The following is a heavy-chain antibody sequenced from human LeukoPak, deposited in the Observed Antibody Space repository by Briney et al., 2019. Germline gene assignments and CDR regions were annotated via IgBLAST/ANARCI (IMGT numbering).Heavy chain of an antibody. CDR1: GFSFSSYW. D-gene: IGHD6-13*01. CDR3: ARSPGYSSSWYYFDY. CDR2: IKQDESER. V-gene: IGHV3-7*03. J-gene: IGHJ4*02. Sequence: GGSLRLSCEASGFSFSSYWMTWVRQPPGKGPEWVANIKQDESERYSVDSVKGRFAISRDNAKNSLYLQMNSLRAEDTALYYCARSPGYSSSWYYFDYWGQGTLVTVPS.